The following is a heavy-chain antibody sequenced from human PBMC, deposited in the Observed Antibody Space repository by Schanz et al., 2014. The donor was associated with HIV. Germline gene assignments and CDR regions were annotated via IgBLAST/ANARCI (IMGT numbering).Heavy chain of an antibody. Sequence: QVQLVESGGGVVQPGRSLRLSCTASGFTFSNYGMHWVRQAPGKGLEWVAVIWVDGTSKFYADSVKGRFIISRDNSKNTLYLDINSLGAEDTAVYYCAKPEYDSRGNSQSHFDSWGQGTLVTVSS. CDR2: IWVDGTSK. D-gene: IGHD3-22*01. J-gene: IGHJ4*02. V-gene: IGHV3-33*06. CDR3: AKPEYDSRGNSQSHFDS. CDR1: GFTFSNYG.